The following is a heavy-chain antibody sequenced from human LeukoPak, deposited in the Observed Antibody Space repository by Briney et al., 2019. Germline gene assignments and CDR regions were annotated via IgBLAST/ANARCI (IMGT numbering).Heavy chain of an antibody. CDR1: GFTFSSYG. V-gene: IGHV3-30*03. D-gene: IGHD6-19*01. CDR3: TVVIAVAGT. Sequence: PGGSLRLSCAASGFTFSSYGMHWVRQAPGKGLEWVAVISYDGSNKYYADSVKGRFTISRDNSKNTAYLQMNSLKTEDTAVYYCTVVIAVAGTWGQGTLVTVSS. CDR2: ISYDGSNK. J-gene: IGHJ5*02.